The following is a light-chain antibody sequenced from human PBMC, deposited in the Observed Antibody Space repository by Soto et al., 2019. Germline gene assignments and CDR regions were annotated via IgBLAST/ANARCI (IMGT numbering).Light chain of an antibody. CDR2: DAS. Sequence: DIQMTQSPSSLSASVGDRVTITCQASQDINKYLNWYQQKAGKAPKLLIYDASNLQTGVPSRFSGSGSGTYFTFPITSLQLEDVATYYCQQYDNFPPLTFGPGTKVDIE. CDR1: QDINKY. J-gene: IGKJ3*01. CDR3: QQYDNFPPLT. V-gene: IGKV1-33*01.